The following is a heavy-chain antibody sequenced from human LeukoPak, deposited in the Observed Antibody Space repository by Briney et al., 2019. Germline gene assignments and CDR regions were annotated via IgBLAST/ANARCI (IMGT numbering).Heavy chain of an antibody. J-gene: IGHJ2*01. CDR2: IGTGGDT. CDR1: GSTFSTYD. CDR3: AREGRGGLGADDWYFDL. Sequence: GRSLRLSCAASGSTFSTYDMHWVRQATGKGLEWVSAIGTGGDTYYADSGKGRFTISRENAKNSLYLQMNSLRDGDTAVYYCAREGRGGLGADDWYFDLWGRGTLVTVSS. D-gene: IGHD3-10*01. V-gene: IGHV3-13*04.